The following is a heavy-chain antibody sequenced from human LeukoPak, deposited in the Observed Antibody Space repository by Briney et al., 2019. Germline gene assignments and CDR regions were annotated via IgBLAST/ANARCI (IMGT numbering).Heavy chain of an antibody. CDR1: GGSISGYY. Sequence: KPSETLSLTCTASGGSISGYYWSWIRQPPGKGLEWIGCIYCSGSTNYNPSLKSRVTISGDTSRNQFSLRLSSVTAADTAVYFCARRNYGDYDHYFDYWGQGILVTVSS. CDR3: ARRNYGDYDHYFDY. J-gene: IGHJ4*02. CDR2: IYCSGST. V-gene: IGHV4-59*08. D-gene: IGHD4-17*01.